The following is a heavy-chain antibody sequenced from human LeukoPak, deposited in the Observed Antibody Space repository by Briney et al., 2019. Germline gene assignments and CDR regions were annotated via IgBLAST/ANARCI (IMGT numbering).Heavy chain of an antibody. D-gene: IGHD3-10*01. CDR1: GFTFRSYT. J-gene: IGHJ4*02. Sequence: PGGSLRLSCVAPGFTFRSYTLRWVRQAPGKGQEWFSPISGSGGSTYYTDSVKRRFTISRDNPKNPLYLQMNSLRADDTALYYCAKGLLLWFGEPGGCDYWRQGTLVTVSS. CDR3: AKGLLLWFGEPGGCDY. V-gene: IGHV3-23*01. CDR2: ISGSGGST.